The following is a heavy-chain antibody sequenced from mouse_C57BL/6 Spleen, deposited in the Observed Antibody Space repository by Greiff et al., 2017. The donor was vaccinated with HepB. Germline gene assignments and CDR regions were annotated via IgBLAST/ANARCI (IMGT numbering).Heavy chain of an antibody. CDR3: ARMSSSDYFDY. V-gene: IGHV8-12*01. Sequence: QVTLKVSGPGILQSSQTLSLTCSFSGFSLSTSGMGVSWIRQPSGKGLEWLAHIYWDDDKRYNPSLKSRLTISKDTTRNQVFLKLTSVDTADTYSDYGARMSSSDYFDYWGQGTTLTVSS. J-gene: IGHJ2*01. D-gene: IGHD3-1*01. CDR1: GFSLSTSGMG. CDR2: IYWDDDK.